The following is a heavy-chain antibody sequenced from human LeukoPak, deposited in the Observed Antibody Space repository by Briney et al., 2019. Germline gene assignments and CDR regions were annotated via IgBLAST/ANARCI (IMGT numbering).Heavy chain of an antibody. CDR3: ARGQYYYDSSGYYNWFDP. CDR2: ISSSGSTI. D-gene: IGHD3-22*01. CDR1: GFTFSDYY. V-gene: IGHV3-11*01. J-gene: IGHJ5*02. Sequence: GGSLRLSRAASGFTFSDYYMSWIRQAPGKGLEWVSYISSSGSTIYYADSVKGRFTISRDNAKNSLYLQMDSLRAEDTAVYYCARGQYYYDSSGYYNWFDPWGQGTLVTVSS.